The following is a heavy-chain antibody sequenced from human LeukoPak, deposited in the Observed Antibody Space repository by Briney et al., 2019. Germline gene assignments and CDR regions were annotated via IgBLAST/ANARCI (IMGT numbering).Heavy chain of an antibody. CDR1: GFTFSSYW. CDR2: INSDGSST. V-gene: IGHV3-74*01. J-gene: IGHJ4*02. CDR3: ARGTKPGFGEFPPPDY. Sequence: GGSLRLSCAASGFTFSSYWMHWVRQAPGKGLVWVSRINSDGSSTSYADSVKGRFTISRDNAKNTLYLQMNSLRAEDTAVYYCARGTKPGFGEFPPPDYWGQGTLVTVSS. D-gene: IGHD3-10*01.